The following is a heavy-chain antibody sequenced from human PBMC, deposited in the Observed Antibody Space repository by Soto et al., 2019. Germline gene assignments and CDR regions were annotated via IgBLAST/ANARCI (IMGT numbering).Heavy chain of an antibody. J-gene: IGHJ4*02. CDR1: GGSISSYY. CDR2: IYYSGST. V-gene: IGHV4-59*01. Sequence: QVQLQESGPGLVKPSETLSLTCTVSGGSISSYYWSWIRQPPGKGLEGIGYIYYSGSTNYNPSLKSRVTISVDTSKNQFSLKLSSVTAADTAVYYCARGLEKGEMATIYFDYWGQGTLVTVSS. CDR3: ARGLEKGEMATIYFDY. D-gene: IGHD5-12*01.